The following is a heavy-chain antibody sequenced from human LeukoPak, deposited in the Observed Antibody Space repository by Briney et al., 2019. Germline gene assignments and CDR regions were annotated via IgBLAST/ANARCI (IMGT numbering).Heavy chain of an antibody. CDR3: ARGGGITSQPWVYYYMDV. D-gene: IGHD3-16*01. CDR2: IYYSGST. V-gene: IGHV4-59*01. Sequence: KSSETLSLTCTVSGGSISSYYLSWIRQPPGKGLEWIGYIYYSGSTNYNPSLKSRVTISVDTSKNQFSLKLSSVTAADTAVYYCARGGGITSQPWVYYYMDVWGKGTTVTVSS. CDR1: GGSISSYY. J-gene: IGHJ6*03.